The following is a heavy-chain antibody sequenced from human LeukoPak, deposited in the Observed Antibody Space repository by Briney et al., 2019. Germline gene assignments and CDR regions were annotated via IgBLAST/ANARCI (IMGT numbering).Heavy chain of an antibody. D-gene: IGHD5-12*01. CDR2: IYTSGST. Sequence: SETLSLTCTVSGGSISSYYWSWIRQPPGNGLEWIGYIYTSGSTNYNPSLKSRVTTSVDTSKNRFSLKLSSVTAADTAVYYCARQSGSSVVFDYWGQGTLVTVSS. CDR3: ARQSGSSVVFDY. V-gene: IGHV4-4*09. J-gene: IGHJ4*02. CDR1: GGSISSYY.